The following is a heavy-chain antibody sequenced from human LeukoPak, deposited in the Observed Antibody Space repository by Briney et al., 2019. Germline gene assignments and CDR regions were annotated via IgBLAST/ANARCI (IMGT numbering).Heavy chain of an antibody. CDR1: GGTFSNFA. Sequence: ASVKVSCKASGGTFSNFAISWVRQAPGQGLEWMGGIIPLFGTANYGQKSQGRVTITADKSTSTAYMELSSLRSEDTAVYYCASSGLGGSGNYHRTWYNWFDPWGQGTLVTVSS. CDR3: ASSGLGGSGNYHRTWYNWFDP. V-gene: IGHV1-69*06. CDR2: IIPLFGTA. J-gene: IGHJ5*02. D-gene: IGHD3-10*01.